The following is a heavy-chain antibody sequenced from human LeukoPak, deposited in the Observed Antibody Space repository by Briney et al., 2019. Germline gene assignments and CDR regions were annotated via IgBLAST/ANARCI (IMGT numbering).Heavy chain of an antibody. CDR3: ARHLEYGYDILTGPIDY. CDR2: ISVDGSAT. D-gene: IGHD3-9*01. Sequence: GGSLRLSCAASGFTFHNYAMNWLRQTPDRGLFWVAAISVDGSATNYADSVKGRFTISRDNSKNTLYLQMNSLRAEDTAVYYCARHLEYGYDILTGPIDYWGQGTLVTVSS. V-gene: IGHV3-30*14. CDR1: GFTFHNYA. J-gene: IGHJ4*02.